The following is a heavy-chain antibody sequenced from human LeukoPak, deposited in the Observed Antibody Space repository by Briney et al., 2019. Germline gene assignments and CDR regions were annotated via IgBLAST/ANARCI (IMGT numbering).Heavy chain of an antibody. CDR1: GFIFSNYA. J-gene: IGHJ4*02. Sequence: GGSLRLSCAASGFIFSNYAISWVRQVPGKGLEWVSGISNSGGSTYYADSVKGRFTCSRDNSKSTSYLQMNNLRAEDTAIYYCAKDRFGELFYFDYWGQGTLVTVSS. CDR2: ISNSGGST. V-gene: IGHV3-23*01. CDR3: AKDRFGELFYFDY. D-gene: IGHD3-10*01.